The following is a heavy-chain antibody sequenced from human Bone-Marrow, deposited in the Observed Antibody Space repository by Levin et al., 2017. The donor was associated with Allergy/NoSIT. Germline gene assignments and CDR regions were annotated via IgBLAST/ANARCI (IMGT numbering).Heavy chain of an antibody. D-gene: IGHD3-16*01. CDR3: AKGRGENSEYFQH. J-gene: IGHJ1*01. Sequence: GGSLRLSCAASGFTFSSYGMHWVRQAPGKGLEWVAVISYDGSNKYYADSVKGRFTISRDNSKNTLYLQMNSLRAEDTAVYYCAKGRGENSEYFQHWGQGTLVTVSS. CDR1: GFTFSSYG. V-gene: IGHV3-30*18. CDR2: ISYDGSNK.